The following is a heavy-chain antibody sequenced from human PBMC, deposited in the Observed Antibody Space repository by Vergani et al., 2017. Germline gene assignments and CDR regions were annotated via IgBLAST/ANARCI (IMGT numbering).Heavy chain of an antibody. Sequence: QVQLVQSGAEVKKPGASVKVSCKVSGYTLTELSMHWVRQAPGKGLEWMGGFDPEDGETIYAQKFQGRVTMTEDTSTDTAYMELSSLRSEDTAVYYCASFWYYYGSGSYYKNDAFDIWGQGTMVTVSS. CDR3: ASFWYYYGSGSYYKNDAFDI. V-gene: IGHV1-24*01. CDR1: GYTLTELS. CDR2: FDPEDGET. J-gene: IGHJ3*02. D-gene: IGHD3-10*01.